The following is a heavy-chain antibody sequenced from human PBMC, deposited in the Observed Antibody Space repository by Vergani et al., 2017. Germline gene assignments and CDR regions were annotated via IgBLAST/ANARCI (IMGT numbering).Heavy chain of an antibody. D-gene: IGHD6-6*01. Sequence: QVQLVESGGGVVQPGGSLRLSCAASGFTFSTYGIHWVRQAPDKGLEWVAFIRYDGSNKYHADSVKGRFTISRDNSKNTLYLQMNSLRAEDTAVYYCARVGMGSSSSSYYYYYMDVWGKGTTVTVSS. CDR3: ARVGMGSSSSSYYYYYMDV. V-gene: IGHV3-30*02. J-gene: IGHJ6*03. CDR2: IRYDGSNK. CDR1: GFTFSTYG.